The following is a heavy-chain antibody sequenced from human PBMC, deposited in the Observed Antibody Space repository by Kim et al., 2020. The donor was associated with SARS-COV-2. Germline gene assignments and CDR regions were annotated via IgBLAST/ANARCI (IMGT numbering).Heavy chain of an antibody. CDR3: AKRGDCSSASCYAGAPRFYYYGMDV. V-gene: IGHV3-23*01. D-gene: IGHD2-2*01. CDR2: IGSAGFTT. CDR1: GFTFSSYA. J-gene: IGHJ6*02. Sequence: GGSLRLSCAASGFTFSSYAMNWVRQAPGKGLKWVSVIGSAGFTTYYEDSVKGRFTMSKNNSKNTLYLQIRSLRAEATAVYYCAKRGDCSSASCYAGAPRFYYYGMDVWGQGTTVTVSS.